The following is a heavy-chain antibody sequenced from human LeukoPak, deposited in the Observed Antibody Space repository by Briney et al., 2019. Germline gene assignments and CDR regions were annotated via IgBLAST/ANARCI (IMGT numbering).Heavy chain of an antibody. V-gene: IGHV3-30*04. D-gene: IGHD1-26*01. Sequence: GGSLRLSCAASGFTFSSYAMHWVRQAPGKGLEWVAVISYDGSNKYYADSVKGRFTISRDNAKNSLYLQMNSLRAEDTAVYYCARDLGPREGDAFDIWGQGTMVTVSS. CDR3: ARDLGPREGDAFDI. CDR2: ISYDGSNK. J-gene: IGHJ3*02. CDR1: GFTFSSYA.